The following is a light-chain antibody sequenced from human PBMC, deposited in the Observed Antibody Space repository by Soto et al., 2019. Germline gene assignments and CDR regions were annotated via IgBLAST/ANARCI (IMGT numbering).Light chain of an antibody. CDR1: QAIFIH. CDR2: AAS. Sequence: DIQMTQSPSSLSASVGDKVTITCRASQAIFIHLAWYQQKPGKVPKLLIYAASTLQSGVPSRFSGSGSGTDFTLTISSLQPEDVATYFCQKYDSAPTTFGQGTRLEIK. CDR3: QKYDSAPTT. V-gene: IGKV1-27*01. J-gene: IGKJ5*01.